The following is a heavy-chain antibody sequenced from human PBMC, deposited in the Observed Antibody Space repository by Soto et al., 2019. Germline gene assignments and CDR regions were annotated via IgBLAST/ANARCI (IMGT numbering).Heavy chain of an antibody. V-gene: IGHV4-4*02. Sequence: QVQLQESGPGLVKPSGTLSLTCAVSGGSISTSNWWRWVRQPPGKGLEWIGEIYHSGSTNYNPSLKSRVTRSVDKSKNHFSLKLSSVTAADTDVYYCARVSGSGRYYGFDHWGQGTLVTVSS. CDR3: ARVSGSGRYYGFDH. J-gene: IGHJ5*02. CDR2: IYHSGST. CDR1: GGSISTSNW. D-gene: IGHD3-10*01.